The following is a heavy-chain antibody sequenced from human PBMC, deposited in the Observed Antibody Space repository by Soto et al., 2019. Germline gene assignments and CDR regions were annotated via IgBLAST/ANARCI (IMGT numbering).Heavy chain of an antibody. D-gene: IGHD3-10*01. CDR2: INHSGST. J-gene: IGHJ5*02. V-gene: IGHV4-34*01. CDR3: ARAMVRGVIIGP. Sequence: SETLSLTCAVYGGSFSGYYWSWIRQPPGKGLEWIGEINHSGSTNYNPSLKSRVTISVDTSKNQFSLKLSSVTAADTAVYYCARAMVRGVIIGPWGQGTLVTVSS. CDR1: GGSFSGYY.